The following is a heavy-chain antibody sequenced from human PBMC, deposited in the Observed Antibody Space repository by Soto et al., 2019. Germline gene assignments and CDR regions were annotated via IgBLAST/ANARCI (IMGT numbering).Heavy chain of an antibody. CDR2: ISSAGDLI. Sequence: GALRLSCTASGFTVSDYSVNWVREAPGKGLEWISYISSAGDLILYADSVKGRFTIARDIAKNSLCLQMDSLRDEDSAVYYCATWAIAVGGEGFWGQGTLVTVSS. J-gene: IGHJ4*02. CDR1: GFTVSDYS. D-gene: IGHD2-21*01. V-gene: IGHV3-48*02. CDR3: ATWAIAVGGEGF.